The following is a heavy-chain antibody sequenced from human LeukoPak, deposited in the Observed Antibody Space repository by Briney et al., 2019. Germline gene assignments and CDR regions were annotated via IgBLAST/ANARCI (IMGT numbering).Heavy chain of an antibody. V-gene: IGHV1-58*02. D-gene: IGHD6-13*01. J-gene: IGHJ4*02. CDR2: IVVGRGNT. Sequence: SVKVSCKTSGFSFSSSAIQWVRQARGQRLEWMGWIVVGRGNTNYAQKFHKRVTITRDMSTGTAYMELTSLRSEDTAVYYCARGRIAAAGSYYWGQGTLVTVSS. CDR3: ARGRIAAAGSYY. CDR1: GFSFSSSA.